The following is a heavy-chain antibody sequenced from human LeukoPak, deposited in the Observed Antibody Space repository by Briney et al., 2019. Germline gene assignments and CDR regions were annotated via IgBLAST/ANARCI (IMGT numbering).Heavy chain of an antibody. CDR3: AKWGDFDVLTGYYVPDF. Sequence: GGSLRLSCAASGSTFSNYAMSWVRQAPGKGLEWVSAITGSGGNTYYADSVKGRFTISRDNSKNTLYLQMNSLRDEDTAVYYCAKWGDFDVLTGYYVPDFWGQGTLVTVSS. CDR2: ITGSGGNT. D-gene: IGHD3-9*01. CDR1: GSTFSNYA. J-gene: IGHJ4*02. V-gene: IGHV3-23*01.